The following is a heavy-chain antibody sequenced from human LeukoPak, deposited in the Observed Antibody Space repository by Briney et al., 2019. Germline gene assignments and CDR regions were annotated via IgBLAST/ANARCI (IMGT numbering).Heavy chain of an antibody. CDR3: ARGPGHIAVVTATNSIYYYYGMDV. CDR2: ISAYNGNT. V-gene: IGHV1-18*01. Sequence: ASVKVSCKASGYTFTSYGISWVRQAPGQGLEWMGWISAYNGNTNYAQKLQGRVTMTTDTSTSTVYMELRSLRSDDTAVYYCARGPGHIAVVTATNSIYYYYGMDVWGQGTTVTVSS. CDR1: GYTFTSYG. D-gene: IGHD2-21*02. J-gene: IGHJ6*02.